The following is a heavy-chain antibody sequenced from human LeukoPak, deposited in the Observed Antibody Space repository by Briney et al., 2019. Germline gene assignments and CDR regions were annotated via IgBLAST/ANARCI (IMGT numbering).Heavy chain of an antibody. J-gene: IGHJ4*02. CDR1: GFSFSTYS. CDR3: ARVAVAAAFDS. D-gene: IGHD6-13*01. V-gene: IGHV3-21*06. Sequence: GGSLRLSCAASGFSFSTYSMNWVRQAPGKGLEWVSSISRNSRYIYYADSMRGRFTISRDNAKNSLYLQMNSLKPEDTAVYYCARVAVAAAFDSWGQGTLVTVSS. CDR2: ISRNSRYI.